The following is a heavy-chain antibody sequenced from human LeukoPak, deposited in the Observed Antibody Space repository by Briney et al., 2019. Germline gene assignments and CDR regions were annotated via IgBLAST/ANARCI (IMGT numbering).Heavy chain of an antibody. Sequence: AGGSLRLSCAASGFSVSNKYMSWVRQAPGKGLEWVALTYTDDSAHYADSVKGRFAISRDNSKNTLSLQLNSLRAEDSALYYCAGGHTNTRSALWAFDIWGRGTMVTVSS. J-gene: IGHJ3*02. CDR1: GFSVSNKY. CDR3: AGGHTNTRSALWAFDI. CDR2: TYTDDSA. V-gene: IGHV3-53*01. D-gene: IGHD2-2*01.